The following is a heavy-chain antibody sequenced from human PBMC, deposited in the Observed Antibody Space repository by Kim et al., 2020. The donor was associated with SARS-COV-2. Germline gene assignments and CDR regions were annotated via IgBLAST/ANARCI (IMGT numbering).Heavy chain of an antibody. V-gene: IGHV4-39*07. D-gene: IGHD3-9*01. CDR3: ARALGYFDSLPWFDP. Sequence: PSLKSRVTISVDTSKNQFSLKLSSVTAADTAVYYCARALGYFDSLPWFDPWGQGTLVTVSS. J-gene: IGHJ5*02.